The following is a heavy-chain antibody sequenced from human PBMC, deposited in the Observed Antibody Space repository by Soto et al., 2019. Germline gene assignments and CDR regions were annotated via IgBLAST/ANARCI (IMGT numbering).Heavy chain of an antibody. CDR3: ARGSSESPRRWFDP. CDR1: GGSISSDD. J-gene: IGHJ5*02. CDR2: IYYSGST. V-gene: IGHV4-59*01. Sequence: SETLSLTCIVSGGSISSDDWSWIRQPPGKGLEWIGYIYYSGSTKYNPSLKSRVTISVDTSKNQFSLKLNSVSAADTAVYYCARGSSESPRRWFDPWGQGTLVTVS. D-gene: IGHD2-2*01.